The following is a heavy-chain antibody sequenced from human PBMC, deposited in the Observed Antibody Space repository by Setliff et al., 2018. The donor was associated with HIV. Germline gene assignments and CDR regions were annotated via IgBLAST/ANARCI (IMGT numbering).Heavy chain of an antibody. Sequence: SETLSLTCKVSGDSVSSYNYYWSWIRQHPGKGLEWIGYIYCSGSSYYNPSVRSRVIMSLDTSENHFSLKLSSVTAADTAVYYCVRNSFDYVEEEWGQGTQVTVSS. J-gene: IGHJ4*02. V-gene: IGHV4-31*03. CDR2: IYCSGSS. CDR1: GDSVSSYNYY. D-gene: IGHD3-9*01. CDR3: VRNSFDYVEEE.